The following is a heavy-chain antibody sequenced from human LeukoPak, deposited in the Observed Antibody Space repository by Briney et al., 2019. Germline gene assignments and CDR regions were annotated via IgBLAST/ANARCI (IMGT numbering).Heavy chain of an antibody. CDR2: IRSKAYGGTT. V-gene: IGHV3-49*04. J-gene: IGHJ4*02. CDR3: TREIAVGNDY. D-gene: IGHD6-19*01. Sequence: GGSLRLSCAASGFTFSSYSMNWVRQAPGKGLEWVGFIRSKAYGGTTEYAASVKGRFTISRDDSKSIAYLQMNSLKTEDTAVYYCTREIAVGNDYWGQGTLVTVSS. CDR1: GFTFSSYS.